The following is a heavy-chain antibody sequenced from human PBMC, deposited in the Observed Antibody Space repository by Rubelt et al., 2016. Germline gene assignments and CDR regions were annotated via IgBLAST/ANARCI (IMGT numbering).Heavy chain of an antibody. CDR2: INSGGYT. CDR1: GFIVSGNS. J-gene: IGHJ4*02. Sequence: EVQLVESGGGFIQPGGSLRLSCAASGFIVSGNSVGWVRQAPGKGLEWVSVINSGGYTSYGDSVKGRFTISRDNGKNSLFLQMNSLRPDDTAVYYCAATYDDFLGGQGTPVIVSS. D-gene: IGHD3-3*01. CDR3: AATYDDFL. V-gene: IGHV3-53*01.